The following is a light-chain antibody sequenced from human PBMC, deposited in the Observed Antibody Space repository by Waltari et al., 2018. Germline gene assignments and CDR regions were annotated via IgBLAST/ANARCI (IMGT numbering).Light chain of an antibody. J-gene: IGKJ2*01. Sequence: EIVMTQSPATLSVSPAERATLPCRASQNVSSNLAWYQQEPGQAPRLLIYGTSTRATGIPARFSGSGSGTEFTLTIGSLQSEDFAVYYCQQYKNWPPYTFGQGTKLEIK. CDR1: QNVSSN. CDR3: QQYKNWPPYT. CDR2: GTS. V-gene: IGKV3D-15*01.